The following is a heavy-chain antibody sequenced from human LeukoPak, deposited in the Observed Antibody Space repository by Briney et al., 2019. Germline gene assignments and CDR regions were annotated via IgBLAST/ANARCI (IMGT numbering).Heavy chain of an antibody. CDR2: INPNSGGT. Sequence: ASVKVSCKASGYTFTGYYMHWVRQAPGQGLEWMGWINPNSGGTNYAQKFQGRVTITRDTSISTAYMELSRLRSDDTAVYYCEVNYYDSSGYLFEYWGQGTLVTVSS. J-gene: IGHJ4*02. CDR1: GYTFTGYY. CDR3: EVNYYDSSGYLFEY. D-gene: IGHD3-22*01. V-gene: IGHV1-2*02.